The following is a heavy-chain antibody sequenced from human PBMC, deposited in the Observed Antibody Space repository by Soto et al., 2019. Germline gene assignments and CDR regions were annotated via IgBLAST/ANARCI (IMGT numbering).Heavy chain of an antibody. D-gene: IGHD2-15*01. CDR2: ISAYNGNT. Sequence: GASVKVSCKASGYAFTSYGISWVRQAPGQGLEWMGWISAYNGNTNYAQKLQGRVTMTTDTSTSTAYMELRSLRSDDTAVYYCATTRFLGTYFDYWGQGTLVTVSS. J-gene: IGHJ4*02. CDR3: ATTRFLGTYFDY. CDR1: GYAFTSYG. V-gene: IGHV1-18*04.